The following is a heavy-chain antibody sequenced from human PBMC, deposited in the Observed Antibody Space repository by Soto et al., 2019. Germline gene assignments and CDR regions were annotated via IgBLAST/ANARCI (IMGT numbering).Heavy chain of an antibody. CDR3: AKDSEGGIAARTGAFDI. D-gene: IGHD6-6*01. CDR2: ISYDGSNK. Sequence: GGSLRLSCAASGFTFSSYGMNWVRQAPGKGLEWVAVISYDGSNKYYADAVKGRFTISRDNSKNTLYLQMNSLRAEDSAVYYCAKDSEGGIAARTGAFDIWGQGTMVSVSS. CDR1: GFTFSSYG. V-gene: IGHV3-30*18. J-gene: IGHJ3*02.